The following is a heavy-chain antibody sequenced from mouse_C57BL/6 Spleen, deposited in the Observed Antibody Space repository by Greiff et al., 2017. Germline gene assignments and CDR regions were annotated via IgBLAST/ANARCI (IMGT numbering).Heavy chain of an antibody. CDR1: GYSFTSYY. V-gene: IGHV1-66*01. CDR3: ARDYGSSYED. CDR2: IYPGSGNT. J-gene: IGHJ2*01. Sequence: QVHVKQSGPELVKPGASVKISCKASGYSFTSYYIHWVKQRPGQGLEWIGWIYPGSGNTKYNEKFKGKATLTADTSSSTAYMQLSSLTSEDAAVYYCARDYGSSYEDWGQGTTLTVSS. D-gene: IGHD1-1*01.